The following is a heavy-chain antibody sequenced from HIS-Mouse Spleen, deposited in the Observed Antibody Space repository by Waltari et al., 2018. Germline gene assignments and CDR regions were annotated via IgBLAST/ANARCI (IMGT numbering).Heavy chain of an antibody. Sequence: QVQLVESGGGVVQPGRSLRPSCAAAGFTFSRYGMHWVRRAPGKGLEGVAVIWYDGSNKYYADSVKGRFTISRDNSKNTLYLQMNSLRAEDTAVYYCARGSSIAARKYNWFDPWGQGTLVTVSS. CDR2: IWYDGSNK. CDR3: ARGSSIAARKYNWFDP. CDR1: GFTFSRYG. J-gene: IGHJ5*02. D-gene: IGHD6-6*01. V-gene: IGHV3-33*01.